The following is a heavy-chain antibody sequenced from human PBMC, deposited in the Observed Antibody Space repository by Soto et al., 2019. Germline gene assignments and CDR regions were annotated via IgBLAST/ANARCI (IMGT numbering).Heavy chain of an antibody. V-gene: IGHV3-30-3*01. CDR1: GFTFSSYA. CDR2: ISYDGSNK. CDR3: AREDRELLDYFDY. J-gene: IGHJ4*02. D-gene: IGHD1-26*01. Sequence: GGSLRLSCAASGFTFSSYAMHWVRQAPGKGLEWVAVISYDGSNKYYADSVKGRFTISRDNSKNTLYLQMNSLRAEDTAVYYCAREDRELLDYFDYWGQGTLVTVSS.